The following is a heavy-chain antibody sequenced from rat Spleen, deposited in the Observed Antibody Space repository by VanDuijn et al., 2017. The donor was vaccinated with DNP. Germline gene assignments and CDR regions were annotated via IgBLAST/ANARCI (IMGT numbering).Heavy chain of an antibody. CDR3: ARWTRYFDY. V-gene: IGHV5-7*01. J-gene: IGHJ2*01. CDR2: ITYDRSTI. Sequence: EVQLVESGGGLVQPGRSLKLSCVPSGFTFRDYNMAWVRQAPRKGLEWVATITYDRSTIYYRDSVKGRFTVSRDNAENTLYLQMDSLRSEDTATYYCARWTRYFDYWGQGVMVTVSS. D-gene: IGHD1-7*01. CDR1: GFTFRDYN.